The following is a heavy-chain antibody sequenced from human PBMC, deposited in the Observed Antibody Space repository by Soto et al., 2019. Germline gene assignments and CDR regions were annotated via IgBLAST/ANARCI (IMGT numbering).Heavy chain of an antibody. Sequence: VQLVQSGAEVKKPGSSVKVSCKASGGTVSRYTIIWVRQAPGQGLEWMGRNIHILGITNYAQKFQGRVTINADKSTSTDYMELSSLRSEDTAVYYCARDYYYDSSGYLEYFQHWGQGTLVTVSS. CDR2: NIHILGIT. CDR3: ARDYYYDSSGYLEYFQH. V-gene: IGHV1-69*08. J-gene: IGHJ1*01. D-gene: IGHD3-22*01. CDR1: GGTVSRYT.